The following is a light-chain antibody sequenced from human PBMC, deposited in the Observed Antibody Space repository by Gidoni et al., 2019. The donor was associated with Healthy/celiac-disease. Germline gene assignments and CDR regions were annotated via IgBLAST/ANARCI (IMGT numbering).Light chain of an antibody. Sequence: EIVLPHSSATLSLSPGQRATLSCRASQSVSSYLAWYQQKPGQAPRLLIYDASNRATGIPARFSGSGSGTDFTLTISSLEPEDFAVYYCQQRSNWPPFTFGQGTKLEIK. CDR2: DAS. V-gene: IGKV3-11*01. CDR1: QSVSSY. CDR3: QQRSNWPPFT. J-gene: IGKJ2*01.